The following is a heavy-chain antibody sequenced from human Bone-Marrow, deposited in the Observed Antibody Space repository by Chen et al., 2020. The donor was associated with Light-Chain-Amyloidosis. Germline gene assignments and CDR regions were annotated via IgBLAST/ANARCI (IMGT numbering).Heavy chain of an antibody. J-gene: IGHJ4*02. V-gene: IGHV3-23*04. CDR2: VGGSTVST. CDR3: TRKGVYFDS. Sequence: EVQLVESGGGLVKPGGSLRLSCATSGINFSSFGMSWVRQAPGKGLEWCSTVGGSTVSTYYAGAVKGRFIISRDTSKSTLYLQMNSLRAGNTAVYFCTRKGVYFDSWGQGSLVTVSS. D-gene: IGHD3-16*01. CDR1: GINFSSFG.